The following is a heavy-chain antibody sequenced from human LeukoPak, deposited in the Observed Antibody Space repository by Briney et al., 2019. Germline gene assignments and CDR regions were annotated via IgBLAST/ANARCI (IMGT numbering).Heavy chain of an antibody. CDR2: IYSGGST. V-gene: IGHV3-53*01. Sequence: GGSLRLPCAASGFTVSSNYMSWVRQAPGKGLEWVSVIYSGGSTYYAESVKGRFTISRDNSKNTLYLQMNSLRAEDTAVYYCARGGYNYGYGYFDYWGQGTLVTVSS. J-gene: IGHJ4*02. CDR1: GFTVSSNY. D-gene: IGHD5-18*01. CDR3: ARGGYNYGYGYFDY.